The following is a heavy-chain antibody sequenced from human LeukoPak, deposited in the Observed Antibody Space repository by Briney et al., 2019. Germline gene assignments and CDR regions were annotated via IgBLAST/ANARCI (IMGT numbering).Heavy chain of an antibody. Sequence: SSVKVSCKASGYTFTSYDINWVRQATGQGLEWMGWMNPNSGNTGYAQKFQGRVTMTRNTSISTAYMELSSLRSEDTAVYYCARDGRNYYDSNSSYYFDYWGQGTLVTVSS. CDR1: GYTFTSYD. CDR2: MNPNSGNT. V-gene: IGHV1-8*01. J-gene: IGHJ4*02. CDR3: ARDGRNYYDSNSSYYFDY. D-gene: IGHD3-22*01.